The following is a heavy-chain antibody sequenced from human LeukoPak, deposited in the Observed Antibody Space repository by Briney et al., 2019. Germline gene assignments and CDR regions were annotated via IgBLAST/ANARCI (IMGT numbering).Heavy chain of an antibody. Sequence: SVKVACKASGDTFSSYAISWVRQAPGQGLEWMGAIIPIFDRPNYAQRFQGRVSITADESTRTAYMDLSSLRFEDTAVYYCATKTAGLAAAGTWDYYYYYMDVWGKGTTVTVSS. D-gene: IGHD6-13*01. CDR3: ATKTAGLAAAGTWDYYYYYMDV. CDR1: GDTFSSYA. CDR2: IIPIFDRP. J-gene: IGHJ6*03. V-gene: IGHV1-69*01.